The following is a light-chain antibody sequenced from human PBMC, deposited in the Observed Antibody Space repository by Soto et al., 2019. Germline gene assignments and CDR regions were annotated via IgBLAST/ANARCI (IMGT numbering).Light chain of an antibody. CDR3: AVLIGSLNTVV. Sequence: QSVVTQKPSASGTPGQRVTISCSGSSSNIGDSPVDWYQQVPGAAPKLLIYSTNQRPSGVPDRFSGSKSGTSASLAISGLQSEDEAEYFCAVLIGSLNTVVFGGGTKVTVL. CDR2: STN. V-gene: IGLV1-44*01. J-gene: IGLJ2*01. CDR1: SSNIGDSP.